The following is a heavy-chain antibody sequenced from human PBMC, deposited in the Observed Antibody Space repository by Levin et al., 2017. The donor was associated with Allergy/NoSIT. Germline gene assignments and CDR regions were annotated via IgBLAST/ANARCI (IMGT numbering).Heavy chain of an antibody. CDR1: GFTFSTYA. D-gene: IGHD4-17*01. Sequence: AGGSLRLSCAASGFTFSTYAMSWVRQAPGKGLESVSAISGGGGTTHYADSVKGRFTISRDNSKNTLHLQMNSLRAEDTAIYYCAKSTVTTGRYGMDVWGQGTTVTVSS. V-gene: IGHV3-23*01. CDR3: AKSTVTTGRYGMDV. J-gene: IGHJ6*02. CDR2: ISGGGGTT.